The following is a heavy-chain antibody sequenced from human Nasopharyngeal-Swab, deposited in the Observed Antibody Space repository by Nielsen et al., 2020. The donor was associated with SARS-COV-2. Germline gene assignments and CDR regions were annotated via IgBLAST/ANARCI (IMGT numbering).Heavy chain of an antibody. CDR3: ARDEDCGGDCYKGEWTLGDY. V-gene: IGHV1-69*01. CDR2: IIPIFGTA. J-gene: IGHJ4*02. D-gene: IGHD2-21*01. Sequence: WVRQAPGQGLEWMGGIIPIFGTANYAQKFQGRVTITADESTGTAYMELSSLRSEDTAVYYCARDEDCGGDCYKGEWTLGDYWGQGTLVTVSS.